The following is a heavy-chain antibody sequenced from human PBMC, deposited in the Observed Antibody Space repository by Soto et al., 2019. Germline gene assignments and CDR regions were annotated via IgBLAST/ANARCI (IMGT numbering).Heavy chain of an antibody. CDR1: GVSFSSYA. V-gene: IGHV3-23*01. Sequence: GGSLRLSCAACGVSFSSYAMCWVRQAPGKGLEWVSAISGSGGSTYYADSVKGRFTISRDNSKNTLYLQMNSLRAEDTAVYYCAKIVFSGDHGYYYYGMDVWGQGTTVTVSS. D-gene: IGHD4-17*01. J-gene: IGHJ6*02. CDR2: ISGSGGST. CDR3: AKIVFSGDHGYYYYGMDV.